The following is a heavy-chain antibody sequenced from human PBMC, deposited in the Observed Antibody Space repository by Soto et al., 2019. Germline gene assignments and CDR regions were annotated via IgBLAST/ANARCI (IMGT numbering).Heavy chain of an antibody. V-gene: IGHV1-18*01. CDR3: ARDLFGGNSGIWFDP. Sequence: QVQLVQSGAEVKKPGASVKVSCKASGYTFTSYGISWVRQAPGQGLEWMGWISAYNGNTNYAQKLQGRVIMTTDTSTSTAYMELRSLRSDDTAVYYCARDLFGGNSGIWFDPWGQGTLVTVSS. CDR2: ISAYNGNT. D-gene: IGHD2-21*02. CDR1: GYTFTSYG. J-gene: IGHJ5*02.